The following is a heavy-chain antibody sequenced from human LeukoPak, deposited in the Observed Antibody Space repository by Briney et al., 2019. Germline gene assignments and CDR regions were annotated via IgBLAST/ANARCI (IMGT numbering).Heavy chain of an antibody. CDR2: ISANGGRT. J-gene: IGHJ4*02. CDR3: SKDLYSSMPDY. V-gene: IGHV3-23*01. Sequence: GSLRLSCAASGFTFSNYAMSWVRQAPGKGLEWVSLISANGGRTHYADSVNGRFTISRDTSKNTLYLQMNSLRAEATAVYYFSKDLYSSMPDYWGQGTLVTVSS. CDR1: GFTFSNYA. D-gene: IGHD6-13*01.